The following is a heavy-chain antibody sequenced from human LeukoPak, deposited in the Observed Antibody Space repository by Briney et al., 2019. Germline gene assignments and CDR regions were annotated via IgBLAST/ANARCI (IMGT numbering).Heavy chain of an antibody. D-gene: IGHD3-22*01. CDR3: ARDPASTENYYDSSGYYRDY. CDR1: GFTFSSYA. J-gene: IGHJ4*02. Sequence: GGSLRLSCAASGFTFSSYAMSWVRQAPGKGLEWVSSITSSGGSTYYAGSVKGQFTISRDNSKNTVYLQMNSLRAEDTAVYYCARDPASTENYYDSSGYYRDYWGQGTLVTVSS. V-gene: IGHV3-23*01. CDR2: ITSSGGST.